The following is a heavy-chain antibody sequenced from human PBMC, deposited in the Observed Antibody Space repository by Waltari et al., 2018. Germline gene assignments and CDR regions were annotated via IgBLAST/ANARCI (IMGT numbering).Heavy chain of an antibody. CDR2: IFHARFT. D-gene: IGHD6-13*01. J-gene: IGHJ4*02. Sequence: QVQLQESGPGLLKPSETLSLTCDVAGYSIDGGYFWGWVRQPPGKALGWVGTIFHARFTYSSPALQGLFTMAVDKAKTPFSLNLSSVTAAATAVYYCARAPGVAAAAYCDYSGQGILFTVSS. CDR1: GYSIDGGYF. V-gene: IGHV4-38-2*01. CDR3: ARAPGVAAAAYCDY.